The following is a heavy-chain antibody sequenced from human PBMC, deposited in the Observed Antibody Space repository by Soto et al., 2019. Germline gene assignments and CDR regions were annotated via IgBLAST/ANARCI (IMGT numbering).Heavy chain of an antibody. Sequence: ASVKVSCKASGAPLSSYAISWVRQAPGQGLEWMGGIIPIFGTANYAQKFQGRVTITADESTSTAYMELSSLRSEDAAVYYCARAWGDYRGYENYFDYWGQGTLVTVSS. CDR2: IIPIFGTA. CDR3: ARAWGDYRGYENYFDY. J-gene: IGHJ4*02. D-gene: IGHD5-12*01. CDR1: GAPLSSYA. V-gene: IGHV1-69*13.